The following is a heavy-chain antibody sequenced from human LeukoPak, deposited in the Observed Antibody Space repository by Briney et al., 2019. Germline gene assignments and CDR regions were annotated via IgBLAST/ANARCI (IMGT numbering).Heavy chain of an antibody. J-gene: IGHJ6*03. CDR3: ARSRGLDLHYYYYMDV. CDR2: VSSSGSTI. Sequence: QPGGSLRLSRAASGFTFSSYEMNWVRQAPGKGLEWVSYVSSSGSTIYYADSVKGRFTISRDNSKNTLYLQMGSLRVEDMAVYYCARSRGLDLHYYYYMDVWGKGTTVTVSS. CDR1: GFTFSSYE. V-gene: IGHV3-48*03. D-gene: IGHD3-10*01.